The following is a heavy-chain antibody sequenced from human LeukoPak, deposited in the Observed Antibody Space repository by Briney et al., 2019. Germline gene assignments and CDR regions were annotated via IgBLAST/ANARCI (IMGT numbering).Heavy chain of an antibody. V-gene: IGHV3-23*01. CDR2: ISGSGGST. CDR3: AKDTVTTVLVDY. Sequence: QPGGTLRLSCAASGFTFSSYGMSWVRQAPGKGLEWVSAISGSGGSTYYADSVKGRFTISRDNSKNTLYLQMNSLRAEDTAVYYCAKDTVTTVLVDYWGQGALVTVSS. D-gene: IGHD4-17*01. CDR1: GFTFSSYG. J-gene: IGHJ4*02.